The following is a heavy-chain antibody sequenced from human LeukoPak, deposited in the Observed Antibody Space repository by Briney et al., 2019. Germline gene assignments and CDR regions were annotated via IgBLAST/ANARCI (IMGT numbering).Heavy chain of an antibody. CDR1: GYTLTQLA. CDR3: ATQARGYFYY. J-gene: IGHJ4*02. CDR2: FDPEDGET. Sequence: ASVKVSCKVSGYTLTQLAIQWGRQAPGKGLEWMGGFDPEDGETVYAQKFQDRVTMTEDTSTDTASMELTSLASEDTAVYYCATQARGYFYYWGQGTLVTVSS. V-gene: IGHV1-24*01.